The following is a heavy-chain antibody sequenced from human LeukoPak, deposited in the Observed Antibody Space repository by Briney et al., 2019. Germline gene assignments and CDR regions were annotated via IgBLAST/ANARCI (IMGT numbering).Heavy chain of an antibody. CDR2: LYYSGST. D-gene: IGHD4-17*01. V-gene: IGHV4-30-4*01. Sequence: SETLSLTCTVSGGSISSGDYYWSWIRQPPGKGLEWIGYLYYSGSTYYNPSLKSRVTISVDTSKNQFSLKLSSVTAADTAVYYCARDPRDYGDYHWGQGTLVTVSS. CDR1: GGSISSGDYY. CDR3: ARDPRDYGDYH. J-gene: IGHJ5*02.